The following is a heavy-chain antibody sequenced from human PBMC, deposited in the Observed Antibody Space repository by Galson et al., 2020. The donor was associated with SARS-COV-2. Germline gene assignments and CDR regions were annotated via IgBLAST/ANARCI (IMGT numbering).Heavy chain of an antibody. CDR2: THYTGIT. D-gene: IGHD3-10*01. Sequence: ETSETLSLTCTAFGDSMTSGTYYWSWIRQHPEKGLEWIGYTHYTGITYYNPSLKSRVAISLDTSETQFSLKMNSVTAADPAVYYCARLNSPGVHYFDYWGQGALVTVSS. V-gene: IGHV4-31*03. CDR1: GDSMTSGTYY. CDR3: ARLNSPGVHYFDY. J-gene: IGHJ4*02.